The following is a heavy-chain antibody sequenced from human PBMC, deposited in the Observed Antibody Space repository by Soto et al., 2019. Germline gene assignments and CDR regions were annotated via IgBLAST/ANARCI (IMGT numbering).Heavy chain of an antibody. Sequence: QVQLVQSGAEVKKPGASVKVSCKASGYTFTSYGISWVRQAPGQGLEWMGGISAYNGNTNYAQKLQGRVTMTTDTSTSTAYMELRSLRSDDTAVYYCARGRIQLWLGHYYGMDVWGQGTTVTVSS. CDR3: ARGRIQLWLGHYYGMDV. J-gene: IGHJ6*02. D-gene: IGHD5-18*01. V-gene: IGHV1-18*04. CDR2: ISAYNGNT. CDR1: GYTFTSYG.